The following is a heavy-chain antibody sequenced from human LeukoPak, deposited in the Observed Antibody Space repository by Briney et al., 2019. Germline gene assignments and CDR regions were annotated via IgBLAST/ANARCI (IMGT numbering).Heavy chain of an antibody. J-gene: IGHJ5*02. Sequence: SETLSLTCAVYGSSLNNHYWIWIRQPPGKGLEWIGEINHSGGTNYNRSLESRVIISVDTSKSQFFLKLSSVTAADTAVYFCARGPAAVHPWGQGTLVTVSS. CDR3: ARGPAAVHP. V-gene: IGHV4-34*01. D-gene: IGHD6-13*01. CDR1: GSSLNNHY. CDR2: INHSGGT.